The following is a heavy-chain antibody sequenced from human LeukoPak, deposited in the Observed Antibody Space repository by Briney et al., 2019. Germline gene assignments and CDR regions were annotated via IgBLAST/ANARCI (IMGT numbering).Heavy chain of an antibody. Sequence: GGSLRLSCAAYGFTFSSYEMNWVRQDPGKGLEWISYISSSGSSIYYADSVKGRFTISRDNAKNSLYLQMNSLRAEDTAVYYCARAVNNAFDIWGQGTMVIVSS. J-gene: IGHJ3*02. CDR2: ISSSGSSI. D-gene: IGHD2/OR15-2a*01. V-gene: IGHV3-48*03. CDR3: ARAVNNAFDI. CDR1: GFTFSSYE.